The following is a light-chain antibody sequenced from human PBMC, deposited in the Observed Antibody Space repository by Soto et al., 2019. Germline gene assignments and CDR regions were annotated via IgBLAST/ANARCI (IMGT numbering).Light chain of an antibody. CDR1: RSVLYSSNNKNY. CDR2: WAS. Sequence: DIVMTQSPDSLAVSLGERATINCKSSRSVLYSSNNKNYLAWYQQKPGQPPKLLISWASTRESGVPDRFSGSGSGTDFTLTISSLQAEDVAVYYCQQYYSSWTFGQGTKVEIK. J-gene: IGKJ1*01. CDR3: QQYYSSWT. V-gene: IGKV4-1*01.